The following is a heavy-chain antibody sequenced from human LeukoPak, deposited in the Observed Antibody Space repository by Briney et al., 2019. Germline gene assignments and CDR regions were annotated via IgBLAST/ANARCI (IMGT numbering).Heavy chain of an antibody. J-gene: IGHJ4*02. D-gene: IGHD3-16*01. CDR3: ARDFGEMVPLY. CDR1: GGPFDNYA. V-gene: IGHV1-69*04. Sequence: SVKISCKSSGGPFDNYAINWVRQAPGQGLEWMGRIIPSLNRANYAQIRVTITADKSTATAYMELSGLRYEDTAVYYCARDFGEMVPLYWGQGTLVTVSS. CDR2: IIPSLNRA.